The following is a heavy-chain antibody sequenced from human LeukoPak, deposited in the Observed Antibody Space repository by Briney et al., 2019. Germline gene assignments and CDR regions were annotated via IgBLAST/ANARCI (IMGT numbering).Heavy chain of an antibody. J-gene: IGHJ4*02. CDR3: AKPLRFGGEFDY. D-gene: IGHD3-10*01. V-gene: IGHV3-23*01. CDR1: GFTLSSYE. Sequence: PGGSLRLSCTASGFTLSSYEMSWIRQAPGKGLEWVASIDYSGGSTHYADSVMGRFTISRDNSKNTLYLQLNSLSADDTALYYCAKPLRFGGEFDYWAQGTLVTVSS. CDR2: IDYSGGST.